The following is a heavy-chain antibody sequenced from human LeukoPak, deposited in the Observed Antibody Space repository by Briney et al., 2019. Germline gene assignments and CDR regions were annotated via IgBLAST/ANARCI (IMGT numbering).Heavy chain of an antibody. V-gene: IGHV3-21*06. J-gene: IGHJ3*02. CDR2: TDTSGRYV. D-gene: IGHD3-10*01. CDR3: ARGRSITLLRGVAMSDGFDI. Sequence: PGGSLRLSCAASGFTFSRFGMTWVRQAQEKGLEWVSFTDTSGRYVYYGDSVKGRFTISRDNAKNLLFLQMNGLRAEDTALYYCARGRSITLLRGVAMSDGFDIWGQGAMVAVSS. CDR1: GFTFSRFG.